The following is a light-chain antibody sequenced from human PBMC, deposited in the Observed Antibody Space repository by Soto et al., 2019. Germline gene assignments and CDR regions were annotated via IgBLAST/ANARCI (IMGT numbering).Light chain of an antibody. CDR1: SSDVGGYNY. V-gene: IGLV2-14*01. CDR2: EVS. Sequence: QSARAQPASVCGSPGQAITISCTGTSSDVGGYNYVSWYQQHPGKAPKLMIYEVSNRPSGVSNRFSGSKSGNTASLTISGLQAEDEADYYCSSYTSSSTVFGTGTKVTVL. J-gene: IGLJ1*01. CDR3: SSYTSSSTV.